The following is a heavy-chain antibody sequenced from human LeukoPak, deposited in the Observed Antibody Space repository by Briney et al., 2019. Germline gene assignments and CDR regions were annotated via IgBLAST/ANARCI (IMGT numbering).Heavy chain of an antibody. D-gene: IGHD1-26*01. CDR2: ISTSSSYI. J-gene: IGHJ4*02. CDR1: GFTFSSYN. V-gene: IGHV3-21*01. CDR3: ARASVGATGFDY. Sequence: GGSLRLSCAASGFTFSSYNMNWVRQAPGKGLEWVSSISTSSSYIYYTDSVKGRFTISRDNAKNSLYLQMNSPRAEDTAVYYCARASVGATGFDYWGQGTLVTVSS.